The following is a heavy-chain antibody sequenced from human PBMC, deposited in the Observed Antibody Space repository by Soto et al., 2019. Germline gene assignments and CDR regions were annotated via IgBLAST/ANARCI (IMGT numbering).Heavy chain of an antibody. CDR1: GFTVSSSY. D-gene: IGHD6-13*01. CDR2: IYSGGST. J-gene: IGHJ6*02. Sequence: GGSLRLSCAASGFTVSSSYMSWVRQAPGKGLEWASVIYSGGSTYYADSVKGRFTISRDNPKNTLYLQMNSLRADDTAVYYCARGYSSSWSPYYYNYGMDVWGQGTTVTVSS. CDR3: ARGYSSSWSPYYYNYGMDV. V-gene: IGHV3-53*01.